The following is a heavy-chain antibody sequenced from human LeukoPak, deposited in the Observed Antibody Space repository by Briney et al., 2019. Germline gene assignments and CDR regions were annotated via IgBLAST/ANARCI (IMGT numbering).Heavy chain of an antibody. Sequence: SETLSLTCTVSGGSISSSSYYWGWIRQPPGKGLERIGSIYYSGSTYYNPSLKSRVTMSVDTSKNQFSLKLSSVTAADTAVYYCAIVMVFGVVITPPFDYWGQGTLVTVSS. CDR3: AIVMVFGVVITPPFDY. J-gene: IGHJ4*02. CDR1: GGSISSSSYY. V-gene: IGHV4-39*01. CDR2: IYYSGST. D-gene: IGHD3-3*01.